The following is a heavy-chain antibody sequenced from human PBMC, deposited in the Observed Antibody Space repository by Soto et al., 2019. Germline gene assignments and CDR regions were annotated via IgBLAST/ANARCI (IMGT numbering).Heavy chain of an antibody. J-gene: IGHJ4*02. CDR2: ISGSGGST. CDR1: GFTFSSYA. V-gene: IGHV3-23*01. CDR3: AKDTYDSSGYTDY. D-gene: IGHD3-22*01. Sequence: PGGSLRLSCAAPGFTFSSYAMSWVRQAPGKGLEWVSAISGSGGSTYYADSVKGRFTISRDNSKNTLYLQMNSMRAEDTAVYYCAKDTYDSSGYTDYWGQGTLVTVSS.